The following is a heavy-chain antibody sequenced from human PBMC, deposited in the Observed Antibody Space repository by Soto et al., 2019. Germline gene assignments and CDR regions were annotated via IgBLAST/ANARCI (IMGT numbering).Heavy chain of an antibody. D-gene: IGHD4-17*01. V-gene: IGHV1-69*01. J-gene: IGHJ5*02. CDR1: GGTFSSYA. CDR3: AKALTPATPYWFDP. Sequence: QVQLVQSGAEVKKPGSSVKVSCKASGGTFSSYAISWVRQAPGQGLEWMGGIIPIFGTASYTQKFQGRVTITAAESTSTASMELRSLKSDDTAVYYCAKALTPATPYWFDPWGPGTLVTVSS. CDR2: IIPIFGTA.